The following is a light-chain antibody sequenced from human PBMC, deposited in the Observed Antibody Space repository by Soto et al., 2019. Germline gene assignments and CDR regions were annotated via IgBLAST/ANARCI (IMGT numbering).Light chain of an antibody. Sequence: QLTQSPSSLSASVGDRVTISCQASRGIIKFLHWYQQRPGKAPKLLIYDGSKLEMGVPSRFSGSGSGTNFTFAIDSLQPEDVETYYCQQTDYLPPLAFGHGTRLEI. CDR1: RGIIKF. J-gene: IGKJ5*01. V-gene: IGKV1-33*01. CDR2: DGS. CDR3: QQTDYLPPLA.